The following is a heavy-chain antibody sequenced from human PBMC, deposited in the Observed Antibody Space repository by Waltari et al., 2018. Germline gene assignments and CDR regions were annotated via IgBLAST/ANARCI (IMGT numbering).Heavy chain of an antibody. Sequence: QVHLQESGPGLVKPSETLSLTCTVSNGSLNNHYWSWIRQPPGKRMEWIGWINQITGDTNYNPSLESRVIISSDISKNQFSLKLTSETAADTAIYYCAREGSLYSNTGGWIGPWGQGMLVTVSS. D-gene: IGHD5-12*01. CDR1: NGSLNNHY. CDR2: INQITGDT. CDR3: AREGSLYSNTGGWIGP. V-gene: IGHV4-59*11. J-gene: IGHJ5*01.